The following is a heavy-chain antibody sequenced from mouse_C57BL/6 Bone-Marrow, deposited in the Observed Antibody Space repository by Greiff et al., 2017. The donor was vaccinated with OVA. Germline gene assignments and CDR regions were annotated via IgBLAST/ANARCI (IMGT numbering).Heavy chain of an antibody. CDR2: ISNGGGST. CDR1: GFTFSDYY. V-gene: IGHV5-12*01. Sequence: EVQWVESGGGLVQPGGSLKLSCAASGFTFSDYYMYWVRQTPEKRLEWVAYISNGGGSTYYPDTVKGRFTISRDNAKNTLYLQMSRLKSEDTAMYYCARPFYGNYWYFDVWGTGTTVTVSS. D-gene: IGHD2-1*01. J-gene: IGHJ1*03. CDR3: ARPFYGNYWYFDV.